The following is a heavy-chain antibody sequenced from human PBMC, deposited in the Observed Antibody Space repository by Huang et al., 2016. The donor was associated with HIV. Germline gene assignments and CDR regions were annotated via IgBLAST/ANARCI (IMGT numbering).Heavy chain of an antibody. V-gene: IGHV3-30*02. CDR1: GLTFSSYG. CDR2: IRYDGSKK. Sequence: QVQLVASGGGVVQPGGSLRLSCAASGLTFSSYGMHWVRQATGQGLEGVAFIRYDGSKKDYADSVKGRFTISRDNSKNTLYLQMNSLRAEDTAVYYCAKASLAYYYDSSTQTEDYWGQGTLVTVSS. CDR3: AKASLAYYYDSSTQTEDY. J-gene: IGHJ4*02. D-gene: IGHD3-22*01.